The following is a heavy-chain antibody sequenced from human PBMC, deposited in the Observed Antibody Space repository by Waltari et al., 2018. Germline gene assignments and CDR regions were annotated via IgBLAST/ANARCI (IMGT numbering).Heavy chain of an antibody. D-gene: IGHD3-10*02. CDR1: GFTFSPYA. J-gene: IGHJ4*02. Sequence: EVQLLDSGGGLVQLGGSLRLSCVASGFTFSPYAMSWVRQAPGKGLECVSAISGNAGTTYYTDSVKGRFTISRDNSKNTLYLQMNSLRAEDTAVYYCTRALFGGSTDWGQGTLVTVSS. CDR3: TRALFGGSTD. CDR2: ISGNAGTT. V-gene: IGHV3-23*01.